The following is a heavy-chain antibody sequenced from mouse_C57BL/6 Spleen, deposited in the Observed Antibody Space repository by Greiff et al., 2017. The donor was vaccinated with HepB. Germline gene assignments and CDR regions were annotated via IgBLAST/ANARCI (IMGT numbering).Heavy chain of an antibody. Sequence: VQLQESGPGLVAPSQSLSITCTVSGFSLTSYAISWVRQPPGKGLEWLGVIWTGGGTNYNSALKSRLSISKDNSKSQVFLKMNSLQTDDTARYYCARNRATAQAGAMDYWGQGTSVTVSS. J-gene: IGHJ4*01. CDR2: IWTGGGT. CDR1: GFSLTSYA. D-gene: IGHD3-2*02. V-gene: IGHV2-9-1*01. CDR3: ARNRATAQAGAMDY.